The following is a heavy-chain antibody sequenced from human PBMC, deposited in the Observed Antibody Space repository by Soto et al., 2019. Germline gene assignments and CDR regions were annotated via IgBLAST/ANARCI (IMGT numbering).Heavy chain of an antibody. CDR2: SSWNSGSI. CDR3: AKEGDYYYYMDV. J-gene: IGHJ6*03. V-gene: IGHV3-9*01. CDR1: GFTFDDYA. Sequence: EVQLVESGGGLVQPGRSLRLSCGASGFTFDDYAMHWVRLAPGKGLEWVSGSSWNSGSIGYADSVKGRFTISRENAKNSLYLQMNRLRAEDTALYYCAKEGDYYYYMDVWGKGTTVTVSS.